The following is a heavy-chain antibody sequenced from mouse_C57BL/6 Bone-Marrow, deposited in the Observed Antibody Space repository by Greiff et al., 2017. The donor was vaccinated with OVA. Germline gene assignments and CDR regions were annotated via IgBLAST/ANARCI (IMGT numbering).Heavy chain of an antibody. CDR3: VRRRTETGYFDV. J-gene: IGHJ1*03. V-gene: IGHV10-1*01. CDR2: IRSKSNNYAT. Sequence: EVMLVESGGGLVQPKGSLKLSCAASGFSFNTYAMNWVRQAPGKGLEWVARIRSKSNNYATYYADSVKDRFTIYRDDSASMLYLQMNNLKTEDTAMYYCVRRRTETGYFDVWGTGTTVTVSS. D-gene: IGHD3-2*01. CDR1: GFSFNTYA.